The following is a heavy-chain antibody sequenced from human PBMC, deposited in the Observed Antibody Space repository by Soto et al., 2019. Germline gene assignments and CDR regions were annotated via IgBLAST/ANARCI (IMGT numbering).Heavy chain of an antibody. D-gene: IGHD6-13*01. CDR2: ISYDGSNK. Sequence: QVQLVESGGGVVQPGRSLRLSCAASGFTFSSYGMHGVRQAPGKGLEWVAVISYDGSNKYYADSVKGRLTISRDKSKNTLYLQMNRLRAADTAVYYCAKSNWPGYSSRWYGFGMDVWGQGTTVTVSS. CDR3: AKSNWPGYSSRWYGFGMDV. V-gene: IGHV3-30*18. J-gene: IGHJ6*02. CDR1: GFTFSSYG.